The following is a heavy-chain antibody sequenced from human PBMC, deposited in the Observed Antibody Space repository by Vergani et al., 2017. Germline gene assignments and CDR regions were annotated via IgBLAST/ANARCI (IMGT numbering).Heavy chain of an antibody. V-gene: IGHV4-39*02. Sequence: QLQMQESGPGLVKPSAPLSLLCSVSGAHIRSSNYYWGWIRQPPGTGLEWIASIYYSGSTYYNPSLKSRVTISVDTSKNQFSLMLISVTAADTAVYYCARDPLYSTTWPFLHLDMDVWGQGTTVTVAS. CDR1: GAHIRSSNYY. CDR2: IYYSGST. CDR3: ARDPLYSTTWPFLHLDMDV. D-gene: IGHD6-13*01. J-gene: IGHJ6*02.